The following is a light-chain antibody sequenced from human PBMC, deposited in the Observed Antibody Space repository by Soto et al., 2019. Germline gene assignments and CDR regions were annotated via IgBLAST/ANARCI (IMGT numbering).Light chain of an antibody. CDR2: SHN. CDR3: ASWDDSLNGVV. Sequence: QLVLTQPPSASGTPGQRVTISCSGSSSHIGSNTVNWYQQLPGTAPKLLIYSHNQRPSGVPDRFSGSKSGTSASLAISGLQSEDEAVYYCASWDDSLNGVVFGGGTKLTVL. J-gene: IGLJ2*01. V-gene: IGLV1-44*01. CDR1: SSHIGSNT.